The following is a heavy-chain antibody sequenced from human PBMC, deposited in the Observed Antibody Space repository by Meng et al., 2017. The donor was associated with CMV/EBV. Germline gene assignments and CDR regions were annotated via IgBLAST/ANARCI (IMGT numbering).Heavy chain of an antibody. D-gene: IGHD2-2*01. CDR3: AREDIVVVPAARGFDY. J-gene: IGHJ4*02. V-gene: IGHV4-4*07. CDR2: IYTSGST. CDR1: GGSISSVY. Sequence: VRLRESGPVLLKPSRTLSLICPVSGGSISSVYCTWIRPPAGKGLEWIGRIYTSGSTNYNPSLKSRVTMSVDTSKNQFSLKLSSVTAADTAVYYCAREDIVVVPAARGFDYWGQGTLVTVSS.